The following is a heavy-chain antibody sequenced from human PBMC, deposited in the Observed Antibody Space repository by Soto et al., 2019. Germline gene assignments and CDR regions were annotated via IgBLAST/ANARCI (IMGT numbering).Heavy chain of an antibody. V-gene: IGHV5-10-1*01. J-gene: IGHJ6*02. CDR3: ASHRIAAAGTGGMDV. CDR2: IDPSDSYT. Sequence: PGESLKISCKGSGYSFTSYWISWVRQMPGKGLEWMGRIDPSDSYTNYSPSFQGHVTISADKSISTAYLQWSSLKASDTAMYYCASHRIAAAGTGGMDVWGQGTTVTVSS. CDR1: GYSFTSYW. D-gene: IGHD6-13*01.